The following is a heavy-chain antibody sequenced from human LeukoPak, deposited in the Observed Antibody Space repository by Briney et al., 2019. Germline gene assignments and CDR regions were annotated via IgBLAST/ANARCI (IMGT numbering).Heavy chain of an antibody. V-gene: IGHV3-30*09. CDR3: ARANTPFADY. CDR2: ISYDGSNK. D-gene: IGHD2-2*02. Sequence: PGRSLRLSCAASGFTFSSYDMHWVRQAPGKGLEWVAVISYDGSNKYYADSVKGRFAISRDNSKNTVYLQMNSLRVGDTAVYYCARANTPFADYWGQGTLVTVSS. CDR1: GFTFSSYD. J-gene: IGHJ4*02.